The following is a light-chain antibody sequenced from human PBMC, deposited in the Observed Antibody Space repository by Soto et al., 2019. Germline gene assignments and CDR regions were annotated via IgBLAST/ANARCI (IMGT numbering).Light chain of an antibody. J-gene: IGLJ1*01. V-gene: IGLV1-51*01. CDR2: DNN. Sequence: QSVLTQPPSVSAAPGQKVTISCSGSSSNIGNNYVSWYQQLPGTAPKLLIYDNNKRPLGIPDRFSGSKSGTSATLGITGLQTGEEADYYCGTWDSSLSALYVFGTGTKVTV. CDR3: GTWDSSLSALYV. CDR1: SSNIGNNY.